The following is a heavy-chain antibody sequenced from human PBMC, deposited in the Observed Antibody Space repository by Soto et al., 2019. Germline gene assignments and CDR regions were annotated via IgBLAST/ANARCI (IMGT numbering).Heavy chain of an antibody. Sequence: GSVKVYCKASGYTFTSYGISWVRQAPGQGLEWMGWISAYNGNTNYAQNLQDRVTMTTDTSTSTAYMELRSLRSEDTAVYYCAAAGVYYGPGSYYNFAYWGKGTRVTVSS. J-gene: IGHJ4*02. D-gene: IGHD3-10*01. CDR3: AAAGVYYGPGSYYNFAY. CDR2: ISAYNGNT. V-gene: IGHV1-18*01. CDR1: GYTFTSYG.